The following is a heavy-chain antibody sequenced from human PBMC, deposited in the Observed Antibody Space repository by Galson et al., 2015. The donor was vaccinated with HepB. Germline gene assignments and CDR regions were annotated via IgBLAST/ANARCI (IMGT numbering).Heavy chain of an antibody. Sequence: SLRLSCAASGFTFSTYAMNWVRQAPGKGLEWVSSISGSGGTRYNADSVKGRFAISRDNAKNTVYLEMNSLRPEDTAVYYCAKNPGGIDFGWYDYWGQGILVTVSS. CDR2: ISGSGGTR. CDR3: AKNPGGIDFGWYDY. D-gene: IGHD2-15*01. CDR1: GFTFSTYA. V-gene: IGHV3-23*01. J-gene: IGHJ4*02.